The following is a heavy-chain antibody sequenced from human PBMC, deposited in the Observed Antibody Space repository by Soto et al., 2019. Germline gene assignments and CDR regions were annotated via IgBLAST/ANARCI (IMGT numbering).Heavy chain of an antibody. V-gene: IGHV3-21*01. CDR3: ARRTYGDYVDAFDI. CDR1: GFTFSSYS. J-gene: IGHJ3*02. D-gene: IGHD4-17*01. CDR2: ISSSSSYI. Sequence: PGGSLRLSCAASGFTFSSYSMNWVRQAPGKGLEWVSSISSSSSYIYYADSVKGRFTISRDNAKNSLYLQMNSLRAEDTAVYYCARRTYGDYVDAFDIWGQGTMVTVSS.